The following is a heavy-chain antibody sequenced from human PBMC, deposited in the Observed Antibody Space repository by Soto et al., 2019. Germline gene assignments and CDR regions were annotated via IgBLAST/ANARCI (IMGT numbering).Heavy chain of an antibody. CDR2: IFSNDEK. Sequence: SGPTLVNPTETLTLTCTVSGFSLSNARMGVSWIRQPPGKALEWPAHIFSNDEKSYSTSLKSRLTISKDTSKSQVVLTMTNMDPVDTATYYCARSHYDFWSGYQVDSQPYYFDYWGQGTLVTVSS. CDR1: GFSLSNARMG. D-gene: IGHD3-3*01. V-gene: IGHV2-26*01. CDR3: ARSHYDFWSGYQVDSQPYYFDY. J-gene: IGHJ4*02.